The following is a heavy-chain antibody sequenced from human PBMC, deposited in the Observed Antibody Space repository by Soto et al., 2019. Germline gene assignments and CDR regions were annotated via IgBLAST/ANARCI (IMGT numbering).Heavy chain of an antibody. CDR3: ARGGHGAVVTSIDY. CDR2: ISAGVTYI. CDR1: GFTFSMFN. J-gene: IGHJ4*02. Sequence: PGGSLRLSCAASGFTFSMFNKNWVRQAPGKGLEWVPSISAGVTYIYYANTVKAQFTTSKNNPKNSLNLHMNTLKPEDATMYYCARGGHGAVVTSIDYWGRGTLVTVSS. D-gene: IGHD3-22*01. V-gene: IGHV3-21*06.